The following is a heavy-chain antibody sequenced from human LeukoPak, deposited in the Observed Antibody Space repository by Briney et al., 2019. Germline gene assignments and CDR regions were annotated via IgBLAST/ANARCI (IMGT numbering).Heavy chain of an antibody. J-gene: IGHJ3*02. V-gene: IGHV3-33*08. CDR2: IWYDGSNK. CDR1: GFTFSSYG. Sequence: GRSLRLSCAVSGFTFSSYGMHWVRQAPGKGLEWVAVIWYDGSNKYYADSVKGRFTTSRDNSKNTLYLQMNSLRAEDTAVYYCARDVEGGTFDIWGQGTTVTVSS. D-gene: IGHD3-16*01. CDR3: ARDVEGGTFDI.